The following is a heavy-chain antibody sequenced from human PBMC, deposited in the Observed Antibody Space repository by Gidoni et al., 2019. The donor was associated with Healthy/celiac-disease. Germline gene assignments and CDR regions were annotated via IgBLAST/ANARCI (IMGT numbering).Heavy chain of an antibody. J-gene: IGHJ6*02. V-gene: IGHV4-61*01. CDR3: ATMTTVTTATGPLYYYYYYGMDV. D-gene: IGHD4-17*01. Sequence: QVQLQESGPGLVKPSETLSLTCTVSGGSVSSGSYYWSWIRQPPGKGLEWIGYIYYSGSTNYNPSLKSRVTISVDTSKNQFSLKLSSVTAADTAVYYCATMTTVTTATGPLYYYYYYGMDVWGQGTTVTVSS. CDR2: IYYSGST. CDR1: GGSVSSGSYY.